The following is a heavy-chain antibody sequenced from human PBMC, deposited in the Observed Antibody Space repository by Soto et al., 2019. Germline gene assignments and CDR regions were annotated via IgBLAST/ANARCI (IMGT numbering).Heavy chain of an antibody. D-gene: IGHD3-16*01. CDR3: AKAYFVWSSEQPYYFDY. CDR2: ISGSGGRS. Sequence: EVQLLDSGGGLVQPGGSLRLSCAASGFTFSNYAMTWVRQGPGKGLEWVSGISGSGGRSYYADSVKGRFTISRDNSKSTLYLQMNSLRGEDTAVYYCAKAYFVWSSEQPYYFDYWGQGTLVTVSS. J-gene: IGHJ4*02. V-gene: IGHV3-23*01. CDR1: GFTFSNYA.